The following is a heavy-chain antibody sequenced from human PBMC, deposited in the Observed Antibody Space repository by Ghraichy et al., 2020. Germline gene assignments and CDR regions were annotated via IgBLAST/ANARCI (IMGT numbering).Heavy chain of an antibody. J-gene: IGHJ4*02. CDR3: ARKELSGSYSDFDY. Sequence: SVKVSCKASGGTFSSYAISWVRQAPGQGLEWMGRIIPILGIANYAQKFQGRVTITADKSTSTAYMELSSLRSEDTAVYYCARKELSGSYSDFDYWGQGTLVTVSS. V-gene: IGHV1-69*04. CDR2: IIPILGIA. CDR1: GGTFSSYA. D-gene: IGHD1-26*01.